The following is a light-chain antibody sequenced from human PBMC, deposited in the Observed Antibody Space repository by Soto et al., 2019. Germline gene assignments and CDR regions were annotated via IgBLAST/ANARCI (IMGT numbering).Light chain of an antibody. V-gene: IGKV1-33*01. J-gene: IGKJ2*01. CDR2: DAS. CDR1: QDIKNY. CDR3: RHNDRVPST. Sequence: DIQLTQSPSSLSASVGDRVTITCQASQDIKNYLIWYQQKAGEAPNLLIYDASTLGTGVSSRFSGSGSGTYFSPTITTRQPKVIATFYGRHNDRVPSTLAQGTRLRSN.